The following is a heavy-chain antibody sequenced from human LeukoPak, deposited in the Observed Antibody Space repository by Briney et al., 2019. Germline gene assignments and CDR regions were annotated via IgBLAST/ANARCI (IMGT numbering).Heavy chain of an antibody. Sequence: QSGGSLRLSCAASGFTFSSYEMNWVRQAPGKGLEWVSYISSSGSTIYYADSVKGRFTISRDNAKNSLYLQMNSLRAEDTAVYYCARTGLCSGGSCYSTIYYYYMDVWGKGTTVTISS. CDR2: ISSSGSTI. J-gene: IGHJ6*03. D-gene: IGHD2-15*01. CDR1: GFTFSSYE. V-gene: IGHV3-48*03. CDR3: ARTGLCSGGSCYSTIYYYYMDV.